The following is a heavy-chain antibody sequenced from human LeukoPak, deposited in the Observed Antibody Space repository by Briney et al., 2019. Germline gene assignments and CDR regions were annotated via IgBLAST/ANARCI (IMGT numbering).Heavy chain of an antibody. D-gene: IGHD2-2*02. J-gene: IGHJ6*03. Sequence: GGSLRLSCAASGFTVRSNYMSRVRQAPGKVLEWVSVIYSGDSTYYADSVKGRFTISRDNSKNTLYLQMNSLRAEDTAVYYCARSAIVVVPAAIIHPGNYYMDVWGKGTTVTVSS. CDR3: ARSAIVVVPAAIIHPGNYYMDV. CDR1: GFTVRSNY. CDR2: IYSGDST. V-gene: IGHV3-66*02.